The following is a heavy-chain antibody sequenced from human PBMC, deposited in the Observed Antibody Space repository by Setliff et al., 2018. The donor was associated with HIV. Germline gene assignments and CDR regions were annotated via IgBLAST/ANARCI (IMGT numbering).Heavy chain of an antibody. V-gene: IGHV1-69*06. CDR3: ARATVVVVITTTTYNWFDP. Sequence: SVKVSCKASGGTFSSYAITWVRQAPGQGLEWMGGIIPIFGTANYAQKFQGRVTIIADKSTSTAYMELSSLRSEDTAVYYCARATVVVVITTTTYNWFDPWGQGTLVTVSS. CDR2: IIPIFGTA. D-gene: IGHD3-22*01. J-gene: IGHJ5*02. CDR1: GGTFSSYA.